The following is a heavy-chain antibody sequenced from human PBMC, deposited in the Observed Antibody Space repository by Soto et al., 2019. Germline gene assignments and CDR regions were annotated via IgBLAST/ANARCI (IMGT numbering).Heavy chain of an antibody. CDR1: GYRFTNYW. V-gene: IGHV5-51*01. J-gene: IGHJ4*02. CDR3: ARQKLRYDSSGYYSFFDY. CDR2: IYPGDSDT. D-gene: IGHD3-22*01. Sequence: PGESLKISCKGSGYRFTNYWIGWVRQMPGKGLEWMGIIYPGDSDTRYSPSFQGQVTISADKSISTAYLQWSSLKASDTAMYYCARQKLRYDSSGYYSFFDYWGQGTLVTVS.